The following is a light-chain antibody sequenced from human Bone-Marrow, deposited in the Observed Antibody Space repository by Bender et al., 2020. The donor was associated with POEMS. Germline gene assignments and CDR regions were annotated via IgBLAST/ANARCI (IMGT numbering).Light chain of an antibody. J-gene: IGLJ2*01. CDR1: SSDVGHYSL. Sequence: QSALTQPASVSGSPGQSITISCTGTSSDVGHYSLVSWYQQHPGKAPKLMIYEVSKRPSGVPDRFSGSKSGYTASLTVSGLQADDEADYFCSSYVVSNSLVFGGGTKLTVL. CDR2: EVS. CDR3: SSYVVSNSLV. V-gene: IGLV2-14*02.